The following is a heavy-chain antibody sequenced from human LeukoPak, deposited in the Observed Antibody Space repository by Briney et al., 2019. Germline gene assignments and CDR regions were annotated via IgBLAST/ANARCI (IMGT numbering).Heavy chain of an antibody. CDR3: ARARGIAVAGPPYYFDY. D-gene: IGHD6-19*01. CDR1: GYSISSGYY. J-gene: IGHJ4*02. CDR2: IYHSGST. Sequence: SSETLSLTCTVSGYSISSGYYWGWIRQPPGKGLEWIGSIYHSGSTYYNPSLKSRVTISVDTSKNQFSLKLSSVTAADTAVYYCARARGIAVAGPPYYFDYWGQGTLVTVSS. V-gene: IGHV4-38-2*02.